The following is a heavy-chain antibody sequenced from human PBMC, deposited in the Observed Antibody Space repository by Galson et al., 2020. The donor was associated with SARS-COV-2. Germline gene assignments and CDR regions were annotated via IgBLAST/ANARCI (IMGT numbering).Heavy chain of an antibody. CDR2: IVVGSGNT. Sequence: KISCKASGFTFTSSAVQWVRQARGQRPEWIGWIVVGSGNTNYAQKFQERVTITRDMSTSTAYMELSSLRSVDTAVYYCAAPSCSSTSCYDAFDIWGQGTMVTVSS. CDR3: AAPSCSSTSCYDAFDI. V-gene: IGHV1-58*01. CDR1: GFTFTSSA. D-gene: IGHD2-2*01. J-gene: IGHJ3*02.